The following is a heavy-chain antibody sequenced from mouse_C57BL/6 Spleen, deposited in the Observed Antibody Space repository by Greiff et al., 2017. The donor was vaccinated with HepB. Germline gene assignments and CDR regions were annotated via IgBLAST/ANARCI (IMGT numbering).Heavy chain of an antibody. CDR3: ARDNYGYARDY. Sequence: EVKLDESGPGLVKPSQSLSLTCSVTGYSITSGYYWNWIRQFPGNKLEWMGYISYDGSNNYNPSLKNRISITRDTSKNQFFLKLNSVTTEDTATYYCARDNYGYARDYWGQGTSVTVSS. CDR1: GYSITSGYY. CDR2: ISYDGSN. J-gene: IGHJ4*01. V-gene: IGHV3-6*01. D-gene: IGHD2-2*01.